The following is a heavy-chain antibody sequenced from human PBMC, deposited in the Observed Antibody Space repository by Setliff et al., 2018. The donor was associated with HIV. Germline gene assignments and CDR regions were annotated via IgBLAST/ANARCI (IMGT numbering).Heavy chain of an antibody. CDR2: TSAYNGHT. Sequence: ASVKVSCKASGGTFSSYGISWVRQAPGQGLEWMGWTSAYNGHTDYAQKIQGRVTLTTDTSTSTAYMELSSLRPEDTAVYHCASPTAIPHWGQGTLVTVS. CDR3: ASPTAIPH. CDR1: GGTFSSYG. J-gene: IGHJ4*02. V-gene: IGHV1-18*01. D-gene: IGHD2-21*02.